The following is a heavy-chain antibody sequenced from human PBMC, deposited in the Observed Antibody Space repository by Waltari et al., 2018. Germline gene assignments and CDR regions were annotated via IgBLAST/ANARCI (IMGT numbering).Heavy chain of an antibody. V-gene: IGHV3-21*01. CDR2: ISGDSRFI. CDR1: GFTFSGYS. J-gene: IGHJ4*02. CDR3: ARDRRGYFDY. Sequence: EVQLVESGGGRVKPGGSLSRSCEASGFTFSGYSMNWVRQARGKGLEWVSSISGDSRFIYYADSVNGRFTISSDDAKNSLYLQMNSLRVEDTAVYYCARDRRGYFDYWGPGTLVSVSS. D-gene: IGHD3-16*01.